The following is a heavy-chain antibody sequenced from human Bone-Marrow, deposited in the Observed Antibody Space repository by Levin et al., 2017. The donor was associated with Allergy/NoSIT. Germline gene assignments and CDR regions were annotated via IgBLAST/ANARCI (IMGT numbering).Heavy chain of an antibody. CDR1: GVTFSDYG. V-gene: IGHV3-30*18. CDR2: ISFDGSNK. Sequence: PGGSLRLSCAASGVTFSDYGMHWVRQAPGKGLEWMAVISFDGSNKSYADSVKGRFTISRDNSKNTLYLQMNSLTPGDTAVYYCAKDLADASSFIPGAVDYWGQGTMVTVSS. D-gene: IGHD2-21*01. J-gene: IGHJ3*01. CDR3: AKDLADASSFIPGAVDY.